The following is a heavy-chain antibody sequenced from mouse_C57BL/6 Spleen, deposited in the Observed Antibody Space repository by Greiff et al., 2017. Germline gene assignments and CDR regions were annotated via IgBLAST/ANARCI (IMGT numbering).Heavy chain of an antibody. CDR3: ARERANFHYFDY. J-gene: IGHJ2*01. D-gene: IGHD3-1*01. V-gene: IGHV1-19*01. Sequence: VQLQQSGPVLVKPGASVKMSCKASGYTFTDYYMNWVKQSHGKSLEWIGVINPYNGGTSYNQKFKGKATLTVDKSSSTAYMELNSLTSEDSAVYYCARERANFHYFDYWGQGTTLTVSS. CDR1: GYTFTDYY. CDR2: INPYNGGT.